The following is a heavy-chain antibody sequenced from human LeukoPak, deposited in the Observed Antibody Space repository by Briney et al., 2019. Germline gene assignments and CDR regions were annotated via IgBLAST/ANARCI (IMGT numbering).Heavy chain of an antibody. J-gene: IGHJ4*02. Sequence: TGGSLRLSCAASGFTFSSYAMSWVRQAPGKGLEWVSAISGSGGSTYYADSVKGRFTTSRDNSKNTLYLQMNSLRAEDTAVYYCVRGDVLWLQFGYWGQGTLVTVSS. CDR1: GFTFSSYA. CDR2: ISGSGGST. D-gene: IGHD5-24*01. V-gene: IGHV3-23*01. CDR3: VRGDVLWLQFGY.